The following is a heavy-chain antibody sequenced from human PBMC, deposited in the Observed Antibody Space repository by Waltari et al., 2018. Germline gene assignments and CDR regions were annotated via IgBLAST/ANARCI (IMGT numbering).Heavy chain of an antibody. V-gene: IGHV4-4*09. CDR3: ARLLYRTNGVWYYFDY. CDR1: GGSISSYY. CDR2: IYTSGET. D-gene: IGHD2-8*01. Sequence: QVQLQESGPGLVKPSETLSLTCTVSGGSISSYYWSWIRQPPGKGLEWIGYIYTSGETNYNPSPKSRGTISGETSKDHVSLKLSSGTAADTAVYYCARLLYRTNGVWYYFDYWGQGTLVTVSS. J-gene: IGHJ4*02.